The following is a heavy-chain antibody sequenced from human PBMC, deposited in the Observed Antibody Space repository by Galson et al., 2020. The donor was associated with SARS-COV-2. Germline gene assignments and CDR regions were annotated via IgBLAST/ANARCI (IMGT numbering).Heavy chain of an antibody. D-gene: IGHD3-22*01. CDR2: THYSGST. V-gene: IGHV4-39*01. CDR3: ARQVRYYECRVAF. J-gene: IGHJ4*02. Sequence: SETLSLTCIVSGGSIRRSSYYWGWIRQPPGKGLEWIGNTHYSGSTYYNPSLKSRVTISVDTSTHQFSLKLSSVTAADTAVYYCARQVRYYECRVAFWGQGTLVTVSS. CDR1: GGSIRRSSYY.